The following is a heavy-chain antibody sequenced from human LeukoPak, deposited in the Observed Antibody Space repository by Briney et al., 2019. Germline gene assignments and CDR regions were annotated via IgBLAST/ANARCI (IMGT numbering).Heavy chain of an antibody. CDR1: GGSISSYY. J-gene: IGHJ4*02. Sequence: PSETLSLTCTVSGGSISSYYWSWIRQPAGKGLEWIGRIYTSGSTNYNPSLKSRVTISVDKSKNQFSLKLSSGTAADTAVYYCASNSLYCSSTSCYALGYWGQGTLVTVS. CDR2: IYTSGST. D-gene: IGHD2-2*01. CDR3: ASNSLYCSSTSCYALGY. V-gene: IGHV4-4*07.